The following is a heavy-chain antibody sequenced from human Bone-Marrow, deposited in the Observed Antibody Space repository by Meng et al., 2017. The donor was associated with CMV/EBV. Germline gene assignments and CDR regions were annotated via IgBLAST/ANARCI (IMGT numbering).Heavy chain of an antibody. CDR2: IKQDGSEQ. CDR1: CFRFIPYW. J-gene: IGHJ4*02. Sequence: SCFRFIPYWLCWVRQSPGKGLEWVANIKQDGSEQYYVDSVKGRFTISRDSAKNSLYLQMNSLRVEDTALYYCATIAVAGLYYYDYWGQGALVTVSS. D-gene: IGHD6-19*01. V-gene: IGHV3-7*03. CDR3: ATIAVAGLYYYDY.